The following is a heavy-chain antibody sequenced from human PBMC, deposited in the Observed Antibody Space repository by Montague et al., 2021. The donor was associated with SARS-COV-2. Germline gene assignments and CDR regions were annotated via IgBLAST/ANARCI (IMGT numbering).Heavy chain of an antibody. D-gene: IGHD6-19*01. CDR2: ISFSWST. J-gene: IGHJ4*03. V-gene: IGHV4-39*01. CDR1: GGSITSTNYY. CDR3: ARQNHGRGWYEMSFDY. Sequence: SETLSLTCTVSGGSITSTNYYWAWIRQPPGEGLEWIGSISFSWSTYHNPSLKSRVSMSVDTSMNQFSLRLSTVTAADTALYYCARQNHGRGWYEMSFDYWGPGTLVTVPS.